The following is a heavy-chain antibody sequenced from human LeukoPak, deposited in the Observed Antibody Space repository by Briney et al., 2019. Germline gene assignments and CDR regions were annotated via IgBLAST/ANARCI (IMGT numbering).Heavy chain of an antibody. CDR2: IYSGGST. Sequence: GGSLRLSCAASGFTFSNYVMSWVRQAPGKGLEWVSVIYSGGSTYYADSVKGRFTISRDNSKNTLYLQMNSLRAEDTAVYYCARVKSGSYSDYWGQGTLVTVSS. CDR1: GFTFSNYV. J-gene: IGHJ4*02. V-gene: IGHV3-53*01. D-gene: IGHD1-26*01. CDR3: ARVKSGSYSDY.